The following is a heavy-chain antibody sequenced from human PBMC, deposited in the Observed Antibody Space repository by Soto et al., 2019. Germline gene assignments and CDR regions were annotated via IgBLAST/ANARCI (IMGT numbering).Heavy chain of an antibody. CDR3: ARHYEQQLGKNYYYYYGMDV. CDR1: GYKFASYW. Sequence: LRESLQISYKVSGYKFASYWISWVRQMHGKGLEWMGRIDPSDSYTNYSPSFQGHVTISADKSISTAYLQWSSLKASDTAMYYCARHYEQQLGKNYYYYYGMDVWGQGTTVTVSS. CDR2: IDPSDSYT. V-gene: IGHV5-10-1*01. J-gene: IGHJ6*02. D-gene: IGHD6-13*01.